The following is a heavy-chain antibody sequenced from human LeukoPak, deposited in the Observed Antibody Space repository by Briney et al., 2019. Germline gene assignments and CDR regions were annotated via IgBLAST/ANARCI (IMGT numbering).Heavy chain of an antibody. CDR2: IKRKTDGGTT. CDR1: GFTFSNAW. CDR3: TTAMGGSGIY. D-gene: IGHD3-10*01. V-gene: IGHV3-15*01. Sequence: GGSLRLSCAASGFTFSNAWMSWVRQAPGKGLEWVGRIKRKTDGGTTDYAAPVKGRFTISRDDSKNTLYLQMNSLKTEDTAVYYCTTAMGGSGIYWGQGTLVTVSS. J-gene: IGHJ4*02.